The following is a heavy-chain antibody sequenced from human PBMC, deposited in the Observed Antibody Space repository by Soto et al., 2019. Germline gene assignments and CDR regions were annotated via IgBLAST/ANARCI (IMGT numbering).Heavy chain of an antibody. V-gene: IGHV4-30-4*01. J-gene: IGHJ6*02. CDR2: SYYSGST. D-gene: IGHD5-18*01. CDR1: GGSISSGDYY. CDR3: AGGLGGSSYRYYYYYGMAV. Sequence: QVQLQESGPGLVKPSQTLSLTCTVSGGSISSGDYYWSWIRQPPGKGLEWVGSSYYSGSTYYNPSLKSRFSISVDTSKNQFSLRLSSVPAADTAVYYCAGGLGGSSYRYYYYYGMAVWGQGTTVTVSS.